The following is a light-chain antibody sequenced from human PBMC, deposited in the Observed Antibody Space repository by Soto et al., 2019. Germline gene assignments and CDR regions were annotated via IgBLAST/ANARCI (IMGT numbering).Light chain of an antibody. V-gene: IGKV1-5*01. CDR2: DAS. Sequence: SHMTQSPSTLSASGGDTVTVTCRASQSVSGWLAWYQQKPGEAPKLLIYDASALPRGVPSRFSGSGSGTKFTLTIASLQPDDFATYYCQQYETFSGTFGPGTKVDIK. J-gene: IGKJ1*01. CDR1: QSVSGW. CDR3: QQYETFSGT.